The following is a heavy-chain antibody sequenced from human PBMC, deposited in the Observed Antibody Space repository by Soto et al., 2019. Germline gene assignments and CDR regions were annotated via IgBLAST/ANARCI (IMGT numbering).Heavy chain of an antibody. J-gene: IGHJ5*02. V-gene: IGHV3-15*01. CDR1: GFTFSTGW. CDR2: IKSKTDGGTT. Sequence: GSLRLSCAASGFTFSTGWMSWVRQAPGKGLEWVGRIKSKTDGGTTDYAAPVKGRFTISRDDSKNTLYLQMNSLKTEDTDVYYCTTHTTVTTADKRFDPWGQGTLVTVSS. CDR3: TTHTTVTTADKRFDP. D-gene: IGHD4-17*01.